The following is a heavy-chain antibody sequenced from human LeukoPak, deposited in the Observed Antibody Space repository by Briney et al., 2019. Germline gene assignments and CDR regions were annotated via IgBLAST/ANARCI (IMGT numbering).Heavy chain of an antibody. J-gene: IGHJ2*01. Sequence: SETLSLTCTVSGGSISSYYWSWIRQPPGKGLEWIGYIYYSGSTNYNPSLKSRVTISVDTSKNQFSLKLSSVTAADTAVYYCARDKPRWLQRTKDWCFDLWGRGTLVTVSS. CDR3: ARDKPRWLQRTKDWCFDL. V-gene: IGHV4-59*01. D-gene: IGHD5-24*01. CDR2: IYYSGST. CDR1: GGSISSYY.